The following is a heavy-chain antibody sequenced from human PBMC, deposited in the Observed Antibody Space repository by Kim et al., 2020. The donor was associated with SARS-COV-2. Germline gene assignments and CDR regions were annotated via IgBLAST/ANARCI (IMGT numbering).Heavy chain of an antibody. CDR2: ISANGYST. V-gene: IGHV3-23*01. CDR3: AKRAEGDFWTNYYIRDYYMDV. Sequence: GGSLRLSCATSGLTFSNYAMSWVRQAPGKGLEWVSVISANGYSTYYANSVKGRFTISRDNSKNTLFLQMSSLRAEDTAVYYCAKRAEGDFWTNYYIRDYYMDVWAKGTTVTVSS. D-gene: IGHD3-3*01. J-gene: IGHJ6*03. CDR1: GLTFSNYA.